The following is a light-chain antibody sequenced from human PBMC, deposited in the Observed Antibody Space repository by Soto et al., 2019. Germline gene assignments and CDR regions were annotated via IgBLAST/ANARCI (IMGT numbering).Light chain of an antibody. CDR2: DVS. CDR1: SSDVGGYDY. Sequence: QSALTQPASVSGSPGQSITISCTGTSSDVGGYDYVSWYQQHPGKAPKLMIYDVSNRPSGVSNRFSGSKSGSTASLTISGLQAEDEGDYYCSSYTSSSSYVVFGGGTQLTVL. J-gene: IGLJ2*01. V-gene: IGLV2-14*01. CDR3: SSYTSSSSYVV.